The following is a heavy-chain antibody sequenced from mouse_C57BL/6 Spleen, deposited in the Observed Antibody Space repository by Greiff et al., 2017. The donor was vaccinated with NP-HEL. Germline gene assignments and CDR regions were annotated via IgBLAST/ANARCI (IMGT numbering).Heavy chain of an antibody. J-gene: IGHJ4*01. CDR3: TREKSSYAMDY. Sequence: EVKLVESGEGLVKPGGSLKLSCAASGFTFSSYAMSWVRQTPEKRLEWVAYISSGGDYIYYADTVKGRFTISRDNARNTLYLQMSSLKSEDTAMYYCTREKSSYAMDYWGQGTSVTVSS. CDR2: ISSGGDYI. CDR1: GFTFSSYA. V-gene: IGHV5-9-1*02.